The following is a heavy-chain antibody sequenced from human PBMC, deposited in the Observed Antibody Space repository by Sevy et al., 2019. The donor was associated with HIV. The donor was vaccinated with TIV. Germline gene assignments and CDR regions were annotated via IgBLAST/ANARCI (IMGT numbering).Heavy chain of an antibody. CDR3: AREFDGGPDY. CDR2: INQDGSQK. Sequence: GGSLRFSCGASGFTFSTYWMSWVRQAPGKGLEWVANINQDGSQKYYVDSVKGRFTISKDNAKNSLYLQMSSQRAEDTAVYYCAREFDGGPDYWGQGTLVTVSS. J-gene: IGHJ4*02. V-gene: IGHV3-7*01. CDR1: GFTFSTYW. D-gene: IGHD3-9*01.